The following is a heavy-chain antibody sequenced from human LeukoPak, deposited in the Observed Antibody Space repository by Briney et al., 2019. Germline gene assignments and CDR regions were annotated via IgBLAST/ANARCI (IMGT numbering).Heavy chain of an antibody. J-gene: IGHJ4*02. CDR3: AKERVVVADYFEN. D-gene: IGHD2-15*01. Sequence: GGSLRLSCAASGFTFSNYGVHWVRLAPGKGLEWVAVISYDGTNKYYADSVKGRFTISRDNSKKTLYLQMNSLRAEDTAVYYCAKERVVVADYFENWGQGTLVTVSS. CDR2: ISYDGTNK. V-gene: IGHV3-30*02. CDR1: GFTFSNYG.